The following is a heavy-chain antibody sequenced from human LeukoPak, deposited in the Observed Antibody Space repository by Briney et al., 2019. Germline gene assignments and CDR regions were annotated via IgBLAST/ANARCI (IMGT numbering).Heavy chain of an antibody. Sequence: SGGSLRLSCAASGFTFSSYWMHWARQAPGKGLVWVSRTNEDGSTTNYADSVKGRFTISRDNSRNTLYLQMSSLGPEDTAVYYCTKWSGFGDDWGQGTLVTVSS. CDR2: TNEDGSTT. CDR1: GFTFSSYW. V-gene: IGHV3-74*01. D-gene: IGHD3-10*01. J-gene: IGHJ4*02. CDR3: TKWSGFGDD.